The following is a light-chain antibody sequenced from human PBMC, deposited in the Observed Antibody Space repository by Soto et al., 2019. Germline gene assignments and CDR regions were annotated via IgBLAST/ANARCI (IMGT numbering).Light chain of an antibody. J-gene: IGKJ1*01. CDR2: GAS. CDR1: QSVSSN. Sequence: EIVMTQSPATLSVSPGERATXXXXASQSVSSNLAWYQXKHGQXXRXXIYGASTRATGIPARFSGSGSGTELTLTISSLQSEDSAVYYCQQYNKWPRTFGQGTKVDI. CDR3: QQYNKWPRT. V-gene: IGKV3-15*01.